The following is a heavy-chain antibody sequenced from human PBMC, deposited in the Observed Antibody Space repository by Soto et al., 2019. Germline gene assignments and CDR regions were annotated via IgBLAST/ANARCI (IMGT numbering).Heavy chain of an antibody. D-gene: IGHD4-17*01. CDR2: ISSSSSYI. J-gene: IGHJ3*02. V-gene: IGHV3-21*01. CDR1: GFTFSSYS. Sequence: GGSLRLSCAASGFTFSSYSMNWVRQAPGKGLEWVSSISSSSSYIYYADSVKGRFTISRDNAKNSLYLQMNSLRAEDTAVYYCARDAGGDFNPRAFDIWGQGTMVTVSS. CDR3: ARDAGGDFNPRAFDI.